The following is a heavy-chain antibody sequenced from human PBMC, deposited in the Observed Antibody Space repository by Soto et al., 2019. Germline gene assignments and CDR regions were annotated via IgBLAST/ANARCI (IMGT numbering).Heavy chain of an antibody. CDR1: GGSIRSGRYY. V-gene: IGHV4-31*03. Sequence: SETLSLTCTVSGGSIRSGRYYWSWIRQHPGKGLEWIGYIHYSGSTYYNPSLKSRLSISVDTSKNQFSLKLSSVTAADTAVYYCAREDRNDYDSSGFCHWGQGALVTVSS. CDR2: IHYSGST. CDR3: AREDRNDYDSSGFCH. D-gene: IGHD3-22*01. J-gene: IGHJ4*02.